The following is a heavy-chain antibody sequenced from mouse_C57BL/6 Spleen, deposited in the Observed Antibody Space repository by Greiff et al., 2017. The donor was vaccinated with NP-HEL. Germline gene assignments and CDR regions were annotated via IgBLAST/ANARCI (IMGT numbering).Heavy chain of an antibody. J-gene: IGHJ2*01. CDR3: ARERDYYGSSYFDY. D-gene: IGHD1-1*01. CDR2: IYPYNGVS. Sequence: EVQLKQSGPELVKPGASVKISCKASGYSFTGYYMHWVKQSHGNILDWIGYIYPYNGVSSYNQKFKGKATLTVDKSSSTAYMELRSLTSEDSAVYYCARERDYYGSSYFDYWGQGTTLTVSS. V-gene: IGHV1-31*01. CDR1: GYSFTGYY.